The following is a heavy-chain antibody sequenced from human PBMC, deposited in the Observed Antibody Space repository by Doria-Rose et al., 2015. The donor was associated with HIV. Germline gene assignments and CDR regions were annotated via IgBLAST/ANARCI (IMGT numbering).Heavy chain of an antibody. V-gene: IGHV2-26*01. Sequence: SGPVLVKPTGTLTLACTVSGVSLSSPGMGVSWIRQPPGKALERLANIFSDDERSYKTSLRSRLTISRGTSKSQVVLTMTDMDPVDTATYYCARIKSSRWYHKYYFDFWGQGTLVIVSA. D-gene: IGHD6-13*01. CDR3: ARIKSSRWYHKYYFDF. CDR1: GVSLSSPGMG. CDR2: IFSDDER. J-gene: IGHJ4*02.